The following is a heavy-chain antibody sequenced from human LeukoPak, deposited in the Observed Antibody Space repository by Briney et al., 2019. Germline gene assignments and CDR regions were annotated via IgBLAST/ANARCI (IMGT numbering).Heavy chain of an antibody. D-gene: IGHD2-15*01. Sequence: PGRSLRLSCTASGFPFSNYAMNWVRQTPGKGLEWVALISFDGAKIYYADSVKGRFTISRDNSKNTLFLQMNSPTVEDTAVYYCARDPAKGAATYFDYWGQGTLVTVSS. J-gene: IGHJ4*02. CDR3: ARDPAKGAATYFDY. V-gene: IGHV3-30*04. CDR1: GFPFSNYA. CDR2: ISFDGAKI.